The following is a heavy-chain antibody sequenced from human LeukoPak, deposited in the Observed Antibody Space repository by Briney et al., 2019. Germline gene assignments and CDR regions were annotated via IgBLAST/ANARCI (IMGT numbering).Heavy chain of an antibody. D-gene: IGHD2-2*01. CDR3: ARVGSGYCSSTSCYHFDY. Sequence: SETLSLTCAVYGGSFSGYYWSWIRQPPGKGLEWIGEINHSGSTNYNPSLKSRVTISVDTSKNQFSLKLSSVTAADTAVYYCARVGSGYCSSTSCYHFDYWGQGTLVTVSS. CDR2: INHSGST. V-gene: IGHV4-34*01. J-gene: IGHJ4*02. CDR1: GGSFSGYY.